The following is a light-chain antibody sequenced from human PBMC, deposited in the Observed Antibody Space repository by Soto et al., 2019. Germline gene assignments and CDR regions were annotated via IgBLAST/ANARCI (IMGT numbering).Light chain of an antibody. CDR3: QQLNSYPTFT. CDR1: QGISSY. CDR2: AAS. Sequence: IQLTQSPSSLSASVGDRVTITCRASQGISSYLAWYQQKPGKAPKLLIYAASTLQSGVPSRFSGSGSGTDFTLTISSLQPEDSATYYCQQLNSYPTFTFGPGTKVDIK. J-gene: IGKJ3*01. V-gene: IGKV1-9*01.